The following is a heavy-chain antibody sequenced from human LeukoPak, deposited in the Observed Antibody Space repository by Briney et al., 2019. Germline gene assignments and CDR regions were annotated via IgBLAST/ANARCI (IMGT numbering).Heavy chain of an antibody. CDR2: INHSGST. J-gene: IGHJ3*02. D-gene: IGHD5-12*01. V-gene: IGHV4-34*01. Sequence: SETLSLTCAVYGGSFSGYYWSWIRQPPGKGLEWIGEINHSGSTNYNPSLKSRVTISVDTSKNQFSLKLSSVTAADTAVYYCARGRGFRLILDAFDIWGQGTMVTFSS. CDR1: GGSFSGYY. CDR3: ARGRGFRLILDAFDI.